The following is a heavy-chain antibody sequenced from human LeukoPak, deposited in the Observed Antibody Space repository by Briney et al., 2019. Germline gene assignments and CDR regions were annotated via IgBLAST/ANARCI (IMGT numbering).Heavy chain of an antibody. CDR2: ISYDGSNK. V-gene: IGHV3-30*18. J-gene: IGHJ4*02. D-gene: IGHD3-22*01. CDR3: AKDGSMIVGSGVDY. Sequence: PGRSLRLSCAASGFTFSRFGMHWVRQAPGKGLEWVAVISYDGSNKYYADSVKGRFTISRDNSKHTLYLQMNSLRAEDTAVYYCAKDGSMIVGSGVDYWGQGTLVTVTS. CDR1: GFTFSRFG.